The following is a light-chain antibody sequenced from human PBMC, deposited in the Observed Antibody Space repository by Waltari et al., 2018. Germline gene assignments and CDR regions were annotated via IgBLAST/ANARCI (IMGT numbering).Light chain of an antibody. Sequence: SYELTQPPSVSVSPGQTASITCSGDKLGDKYACWYQQKPGQSPVLVIYQDSKRPSGSPERFSGSNSGNTATLTISGTQAMDEADYYCQAWDSSTDVVFGGGTKLTVL. CDR3: QAWDSSTDVV. CDR2: QDS. J-gene: IGLJ2*01. CDR1: KLGDKY. V-gene: IGLV3-1*01.